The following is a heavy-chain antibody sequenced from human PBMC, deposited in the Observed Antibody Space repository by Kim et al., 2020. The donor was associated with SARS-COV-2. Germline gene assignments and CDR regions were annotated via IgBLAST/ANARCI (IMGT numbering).Heavy chain of an antibody. V-gene: IGHV1-3*01. CDR2: INAGNGNT. Sequence: ASVKVSCKASGYTFTSYAMHWVRQAPGQRLEWMGWINAGNGNTKYSQKFQGRVTITRDTSASTAYMELSSLRSEDTAVYYCAVKGAVAGTGYFQHWGQGTLVTVSS. D-gene: IGHD6-19*01. CDR3: AVKGAVAGTGYFQH. CDR1: GYTFTSYA. J-gene: IGHJ1*01.